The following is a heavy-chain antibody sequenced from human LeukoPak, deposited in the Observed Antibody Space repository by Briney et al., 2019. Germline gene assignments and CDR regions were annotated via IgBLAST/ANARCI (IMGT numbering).Heavy chain of an antibody. V-gene: IGHV1-69*04. CDR1: GGTFSSYG. D-gene: IGHD3-10*01. J-gene: IGHJ6*02. CDR2: RIPILGIA. CDR3: ARAVPYYYGSGSYHYGMDV. Sequence: ASVKVSLKASGGTFSSYGISWVRQGPGQGPGWVGKRIPILGIANYAQKFQGRVTITADKSTSTAYMELSSLRSEDTAVYYCARAVPYYYGSGSYHYGMDVWGQGTTVTVSS.